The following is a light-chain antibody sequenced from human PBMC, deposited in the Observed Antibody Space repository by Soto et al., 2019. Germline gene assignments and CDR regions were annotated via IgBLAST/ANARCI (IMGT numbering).Light chain of an antibody. CDR1: QGITSY. V-gene: IGKV1-39*01. CDR2: DAS. Sequence: DIQMTQSPSSLSASVGDRVTITCRASQGITSYLNWYQQKPGKAPTLLIYDASSLHSGVPSRFSGSGSGTDFTLTISSLQPEDFATYYCQQSFSTPPWTFGQGNKVDIK. CDR3: QQSFSTPPWT. J-gene: IGKJ1*01.